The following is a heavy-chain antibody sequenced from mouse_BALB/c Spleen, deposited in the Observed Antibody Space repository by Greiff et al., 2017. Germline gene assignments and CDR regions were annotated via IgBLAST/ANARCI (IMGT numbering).Heavy chain of an antibody. V-gene: IGHV6-6*02. CDR1: GFTFSNYW. Sequence: EVMLVESGGGLVQPGGSMKLSCVASGFTFSNYWMNWVRQSPEKGLEWVAEIRLKSNNYATHYAESVKGRFTISRDDSKSSVYLQMNNLRAEDTGIYYCTRRWYYGSRSYAMDYWGQGTSVTVSS. D-gene: IGHD1-1*01. J-gene: IGHJ4*01. CDR3: TRRWYYGSRSYAMDY. CDR2: IRLKSNNYAT.